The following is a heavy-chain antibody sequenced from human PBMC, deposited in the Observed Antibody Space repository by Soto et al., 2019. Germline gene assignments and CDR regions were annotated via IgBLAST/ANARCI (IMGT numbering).Heavy chain of an antibody. J-gene: IGHJ4*02. CDR3: ATGTFNFVS. V-gene: IGHV3-23*01. Sequence: GGSLRLSCAASGFTFSVYAMTWVRQVPGKGLEWVSTISGTSGSTYFADSVKGRFIISRDNSKSTLYLQMNSLRAEDTAVYYCATGTFNFVSWGQGTLVTVSS. CDR1: GFTFSVYA. CDR2: ISGTSGST.